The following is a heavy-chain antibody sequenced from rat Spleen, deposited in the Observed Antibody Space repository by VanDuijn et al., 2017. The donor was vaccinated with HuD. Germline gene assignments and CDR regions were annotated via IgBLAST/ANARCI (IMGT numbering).Heavy chain of an antibody. D-gene: IGHD1-12*02. V-gene: IGHV5-25*01. CDR2: VSHDGDNT. Sequence: EVKLVESGGGLVQPGRSMKVSCAVSGLTFSDYYMAWVRQVPTKGLEWVASVSHDGDNTYYRDSVKGRFTISRDSAKSTLYLQMNSLRSEDTATYYCSRFYDGTYYYGWYFDFWGPGTMVTVSS. CDR1: GLTFSDYY. CDR3: SRFYDGTYYYGWYFDF. J-gene: IGHJ1*01.